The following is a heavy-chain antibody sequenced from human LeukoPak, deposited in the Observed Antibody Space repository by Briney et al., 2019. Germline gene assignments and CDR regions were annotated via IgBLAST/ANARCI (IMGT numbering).Heavy chain of an antibody. J-gene: IGHJ5*02. V-gene: IGHV3-53*01. D-gene: IGHD4-17*01. CDR3: AREYGANWFDP. Sequence: GGSLRLSCAASGFTVSSNYMSWVRQAPGKGLEWVSVIYSGGSTYYADSVKGRFTISRDNSKNTLYLQMNSLRAEDTAVYYCAREYGANWFDPWGQGTLVTVSS. CDR1: GFTVSSNY. CDR2: IYSGGST.